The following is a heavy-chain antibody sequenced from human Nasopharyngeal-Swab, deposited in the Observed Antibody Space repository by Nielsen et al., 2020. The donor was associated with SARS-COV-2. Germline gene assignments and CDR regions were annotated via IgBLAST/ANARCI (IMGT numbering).Heavy chain of an antibody. CDR2: MSYSGVT. D-gene: IGHD3-22*01. CDR3: ARHSRVTTVVVVTLFDF. Sequence: SETLSLTCSVSGGSIRDNNYYWSWIRQPPGKGLEWIGSMSYSGVTFYSPSLRNRVTLSVDTSKNLLSLKLDSVTAADTALYYCARHSRVTTVVVVTLFDFWGQGIQVTVSS. CDR1: GGSIRDNNYY. J-gene: IGHJ4*02. V-gene: IGHV4-39*01.